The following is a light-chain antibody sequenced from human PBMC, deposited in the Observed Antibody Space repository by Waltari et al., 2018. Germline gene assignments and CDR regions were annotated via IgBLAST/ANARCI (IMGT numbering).Light chain of an antibody. Sequence: TCRASRGIEAFLNWDQQQPGKAPKLLIYDASTLQRGVPPRFSGTRIGTDFSLTISDLQPEDFATYFCQQSYSAPFTFGRGTRLE. CDR3: QQSYSAPFT. CDR1: RGIEAF. V-gene: IGKV1-39*01. CDR2: DAS. J-gene: IGKJ5*01.